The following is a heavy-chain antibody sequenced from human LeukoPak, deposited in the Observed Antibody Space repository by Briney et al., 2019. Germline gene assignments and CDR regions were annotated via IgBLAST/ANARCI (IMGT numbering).Heavy chain of an antibody. CDR2: INHSGST. J-gene: IGHJ4*02. CDR3: ARVTVVPAAIASSSVDY. D-gene: IGHD2-2*01. CDR1: GGSFSGYF. V-gene: IGHV4-34*01. Sequence: SETLSLTCAVYGGSFSGYFWTWIRQPPGKGLEWIGEINHSGSTNYNPSLKSRVTISVDTSKNQFYLKLSSVTAADTAVYYCARVTVVPAAIASSSVDYWGQGTLVTVSS.